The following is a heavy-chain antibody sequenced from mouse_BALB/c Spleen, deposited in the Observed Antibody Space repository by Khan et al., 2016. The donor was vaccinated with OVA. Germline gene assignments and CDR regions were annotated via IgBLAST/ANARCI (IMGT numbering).Heavy chain of an antibody. J-gene: IGHJ2*01. CDR3: ARFEDK. CDR2: IWAGGST. V-gene: IGHV2-9*02. CDR1: GFSLTSYG. Sequence: QVQLKESGPGLVAPSQSLSITCTVSGFSLTSYGVHWVRQPLGKGLEWLGVIWAGGSTNYNSALMSRLSTSKDNSKSQVILKMTSLQTDGTAMYYCARFEDKWGQGTTLTVSS.